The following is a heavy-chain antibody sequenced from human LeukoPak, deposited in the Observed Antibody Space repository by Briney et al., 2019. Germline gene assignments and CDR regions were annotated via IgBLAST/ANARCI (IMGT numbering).Heavy chain of an antibody. CDR1: GGSISSGSYY. CDR3: ARDRDAFYI. V-gene: IGHV4-61*02. J-gene: IGHJ3*02. CDR2: IYTSGST. Sequence: SETLSLTCTVSGGSISSGSYYWSWIRQPAGKGLEWIGRIYTSGSTNYNPSLKSRVTISVDTSKNQYSMKLRSVTAADTALYYFARDRDAFYIWGQGTMVTVSS.